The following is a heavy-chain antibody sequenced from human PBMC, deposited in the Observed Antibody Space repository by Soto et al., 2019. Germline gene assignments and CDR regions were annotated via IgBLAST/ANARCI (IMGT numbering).Heavy chain of an antibody. Sequence: SQTLSLTCAISGDSVSSNTASWNWIRQSPSRGLEWLGRTYFRSKWYNDYAVSVKSRIIINPDTSNNQFSLQLNFVTPEDTAVYFCAKGDNLGPKTGYAFDPGGQGIMVTVSS. V-gene: IGHV6-1*01. CDR1: GDSVSSNTAS. J-gene: IGHJ5*02. CDR2: TYFRSKWYN. D-gene: IGHD5-12*01. CDR3: AKGDNLGPKTGYAFDP.